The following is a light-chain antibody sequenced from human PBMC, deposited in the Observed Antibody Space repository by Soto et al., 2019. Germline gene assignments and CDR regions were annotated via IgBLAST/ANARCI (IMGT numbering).Light chain of an antibody. CDR1: QRISRY. CDR2: AAS. V-gene: IGKV1-39*01. CDR3: QQSYSTPRT. Sequence: DIQMTQSPSTLSASVGDRVTITCRASQRISRYLAWYQQKPGEAPKLLIYAASSLQSGVPSRFSGSGSGTDFTLTISSLQPEDFATYYCQQSYSTPRTFGQGTKADI. J-gene: IGKJ1*01.